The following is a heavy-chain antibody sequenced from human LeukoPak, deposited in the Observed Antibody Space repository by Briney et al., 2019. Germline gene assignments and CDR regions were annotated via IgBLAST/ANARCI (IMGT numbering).Heavy chain of an antibody. CDR2: IKEDGSQK. V-gene: IGHV3-7*01. CDR1: GFTFSSYW. CDR3: ARDKSSSRWSGAFDI. J-gene: IGHJ3*02. Sequence: PGGSLRLSCAASGFTFSSYWMNWVRQAPWKGLEYLANIKEDGSQKNYVDSVKGRFTISRDNAKNSLYLQVSSLRAEDTAMYYCARDKSSSRWSGAFDIWGQGTMVIVSS. D-gene: IGHD6-13*01.